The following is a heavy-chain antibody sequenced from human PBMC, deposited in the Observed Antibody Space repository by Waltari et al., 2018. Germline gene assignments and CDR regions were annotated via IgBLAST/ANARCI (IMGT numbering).Heavy chain of an antibody. Sequence: EVQLVESGGRLVRPGGSLRLSCAASGFNFEDYGMTWVRQAPGKGLGWVSGISWNGGSKGYGDALKGRLNISRDNAKNSLYLEINNLRVDDTALYHCVREHYHLGYLDLWGRGTLVTVSS. V-gene: IGHV3-20*01. CDR1: GFNFEDYG. CDR2: ISWNGGSK. J-gene: IGHJ2*01. CDR3: VREHYHLGYLDL. D-gene: IGHD2-2*01.